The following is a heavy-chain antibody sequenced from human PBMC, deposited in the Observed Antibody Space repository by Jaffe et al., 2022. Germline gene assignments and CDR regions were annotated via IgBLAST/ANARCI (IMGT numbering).Heavy chain of an antibody. V-gene: IGHV4-61*01. CDR1: GGSVSSGSYY. J-gene: IGHJ4*02. Sequence: QVQLQESGPGLVKPSETLSLTCTVSGGSVSSGSYYWSWIRQPPGKGLEWIGYIYYSGSTNYNPSLKSRVTISVDTSKNQFSLKLSSVTAADTAVYYCARALRYFDWPFLYYFDYWGQGTLVTVSS. CDR3: ARALRYFDWPFLYYFDY. CDR2: IYYSGST. D-gene: IGHD3-9*01.